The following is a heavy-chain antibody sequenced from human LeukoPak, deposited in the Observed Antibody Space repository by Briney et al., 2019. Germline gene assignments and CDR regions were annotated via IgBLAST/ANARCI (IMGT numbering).Heavy chain of an antibody. J-gene: IGHJ4*02. D-gene: IGHD6-13*01. CDR1: GITFSDFA. V-gene: IGHV3-23*01. Sequence: GGSLRLSCAASGITFSDFAMTCVRQAPGKGLEWVSEISGSGGSTYYAESVKGRFTISRDNSKNTLYLQMDSLRAEDTAVYYCAKDRQQLVPNYFDYWGQGTLVTVSS. CDR3: AKDRQQLVPNYFDY. CDR2: ISGSGGST.